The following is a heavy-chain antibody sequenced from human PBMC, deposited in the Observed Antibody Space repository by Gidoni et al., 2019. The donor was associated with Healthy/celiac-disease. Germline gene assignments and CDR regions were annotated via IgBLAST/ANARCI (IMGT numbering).Heavy chain of an antibody. CDR3: AGELDYCDYGAFDI. CDR1: GGSISSYY. CDR2: IYRSGST. J-gene: IGHJ3*02. Sequence: QVQLQESGPGLVKPSATLSLICTVSGGSISSYYWSWIRQPPGKGLELIGYIYRSGSTNYNPSLKSRVTISVDTSTNQFSLKLSSVTATDTAVYYCAGELDYCDYGAFDIWGQGTMVTVSS. V-gene: IGHV4-59*01. D-gene: IGHD4-17*01.